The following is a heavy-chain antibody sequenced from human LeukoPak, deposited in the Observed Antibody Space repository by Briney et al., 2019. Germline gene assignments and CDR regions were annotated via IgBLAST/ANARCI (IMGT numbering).Heavy chain of an antibody. J-gene: IGHJ4*02. D-gene: IGHD1-7*01. V-gene: IGHV3-7*01. CDR3: ARYRYNWNLIPYYFDY. CDR1: GFTFSSYW. Sequence: GGSLRLSCAASGFTFSSYWMSWVRQAPGKGLEWVANIKQDGSEKYYVDSVKGRFTISRDNAKNSLYLQMNSLRAEDMAVYYCARYRYNWNLIPYYFDYWGQGTLVTVSS. CDR2: IKQDGSEK.